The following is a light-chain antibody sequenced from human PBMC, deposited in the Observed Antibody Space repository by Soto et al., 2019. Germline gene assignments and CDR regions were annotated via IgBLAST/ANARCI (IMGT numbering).Light chain of an antibody. CDR3: QQRYSWPPIT. Sequence: EIVFTQSPASLSLSPGERATLSCRASHSVRSYLLWYQQKPGQAPRLLISDASNRATGIPARFSGSGSGTDFTLTISSLEPEDFAVYYCQQRYSWPPITFGQGTRLEIK. J-gene: IGKJ5*01. CDR2: DAS. CDR1: HSVRSY. V-gene: IGKV3-11*01.